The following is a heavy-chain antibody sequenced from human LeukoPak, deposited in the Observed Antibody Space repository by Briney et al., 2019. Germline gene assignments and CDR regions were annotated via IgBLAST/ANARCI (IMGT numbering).Heavy chain of an antibody. CDR1: GGSITSGGYY. J-gene: IGHJ4*02. CDR2: IYYSGST. V-gene: IGHV4-31*03. CDR3: VRSCSSTSCYGGIGVWVLDY. D-gene: IGHD2-2*01. Sequence: PSQTLSLTCTVSGGSITSGGYYWSWLRQHPGKGLEGIGYIYYSGSTYYNPSLNSRVTISVDTSKNQFSLKLSSVTAADTAVYYCVRSCSSTSCYGGIGVWVLDYWGQGTLVTVSS.